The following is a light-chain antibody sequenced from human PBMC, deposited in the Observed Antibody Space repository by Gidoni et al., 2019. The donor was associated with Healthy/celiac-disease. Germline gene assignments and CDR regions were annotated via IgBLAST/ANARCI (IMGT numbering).Light chain of an antibody. CDR2: GAS. CDR1: QSVSSSY. J-gene: IGKJ2*01. V-gene: IGKV3-20*01. Sequence: VCPHSPGTLSLAPGERATLCCRAIQSVSSSYLSWYQQKPGQAPRLLIYGASSRATVIPDRFSGSGSGTDFTLTISRLEPEDFAVYYCQQYGSAPYTFGQWTRLEIK. CDR3: QQYGSAPYT.